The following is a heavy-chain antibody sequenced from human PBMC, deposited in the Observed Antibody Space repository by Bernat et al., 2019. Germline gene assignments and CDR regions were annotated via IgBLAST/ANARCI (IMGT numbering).Heavy chain of an antibody. CDR1: GFTFSSYW. CDR3: ARVAQRWLQTTYYYYGMDV. D-gene: IGHD5-24*01. CDR2: IKQDGSEK. J-gene: IGHJ6*02. Sequence: EVQLVESGGGLVQPGGSLRLSCTASGFTFSSYWMNWVRQAPGKGLEWVANIKQDGSEKYYGDSVKGRFTISRDNAKKSLYLEMNSLRAEDTAVYYCARVAQRWLQTTYYYYGMDVWGQGTTVTVSS. V-gene: IGHV3-7*03.